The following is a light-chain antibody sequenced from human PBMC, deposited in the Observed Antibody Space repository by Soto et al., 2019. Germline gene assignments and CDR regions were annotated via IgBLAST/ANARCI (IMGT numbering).Light chain of an antibody. CDR2: VNN. CDR1: SSNIGSNT. CDR3: AAWDDSLNSVV. J-gene: IGLJ2*01. Sequence: QSVLTQPPSASGTPGQRVSISCSGSSSNIGSNTVNWYQQLPGTAPKLLIYVNNHRPSGVPDRFTGSKSGSSASLVISGLQSEDEADYYCAAWDDSLNSVVFGGGTKVTVL. V-gene: IGLV1-44*01.